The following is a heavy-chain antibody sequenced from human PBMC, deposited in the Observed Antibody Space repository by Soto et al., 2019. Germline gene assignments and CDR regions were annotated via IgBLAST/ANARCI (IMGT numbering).Heavy chain of an antibody. CDR1: GGSISSYY. CDR2: IYYSGST. CDR3: ARASDGLLNYYYYYGMDV. Sequence: SETLSLTCTVSGGSISSYYWSWIRQPPGKGLEWIGYIYYSGSTNYNPSLKSRVTISVDTSKNQFSLKLSSVTAADTAVYYCARASDGLLNYYYYYGMDVWGQGTTVTVSS. J-gene: IGHJ6*02. V-gene: IGHV4-59*01. D-gene: IGHD2-2*01.